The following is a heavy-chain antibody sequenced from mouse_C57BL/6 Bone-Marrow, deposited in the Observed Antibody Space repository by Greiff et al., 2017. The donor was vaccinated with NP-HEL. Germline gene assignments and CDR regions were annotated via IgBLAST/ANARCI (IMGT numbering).Heavy chain of an antibody. CDR2: IYPSDSET. Sequence: VQLQQPGAELVRPGSSVKLSCKASGYTFTSYWMDWVKQRPGQGLEWIGNIYPSDSETHYNQKFKDKATLTVDKSSSTAYMQLSSLTSEDSAVYYCAIIDYGVYFDYWGQGTTLTVSS. CDR1: GYTFTSYW. J-gene: IGHJ2*01. D-gene: IGHD1-1*02. V-gene: IGHV1-61*01. CDR3: AIIDYGVYFDY.